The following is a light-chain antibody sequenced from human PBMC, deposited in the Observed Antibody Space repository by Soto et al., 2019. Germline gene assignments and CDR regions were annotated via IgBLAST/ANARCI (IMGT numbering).Light chain of an antibody. CDR1: QSVSSY. V-gene: IGKV3-20*01. Sequence: EIVLTQSPATLSLSPGERATLSCRASQSVSSYLAWYQQKPGRAPRLLIYDASNRATGIPDRFSGSGSGTDFTLTISRLEPEDFAVYYCQQYGSSRWTFGQGTKVDIK. J-gene: IGKJ1*01. CDR3: QQYGSSRWT. CDR2: DAS.